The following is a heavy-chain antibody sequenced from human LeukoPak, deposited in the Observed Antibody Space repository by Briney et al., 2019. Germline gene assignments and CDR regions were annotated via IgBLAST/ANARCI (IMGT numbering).Heavy chain of an antibody. Sequence: ASVKVSCKASGYTFTGYYMHWVRQAPGQGLEWMGWINPNSGGTNYAQKFQGRVTMTRDTSISTAHMELSRLRSDDTAVYYCARGPQLWLRGNWFDPWGQGTLVTVSS. J-gene: IGHJ5*02. CDR1: GYTFTGYY. D-gene: IGHD5-18*01. CDR3: ARGPQLWLRGNWFDP. CDR2: INPNSGGT. V-gene: IGHV1-2*02.